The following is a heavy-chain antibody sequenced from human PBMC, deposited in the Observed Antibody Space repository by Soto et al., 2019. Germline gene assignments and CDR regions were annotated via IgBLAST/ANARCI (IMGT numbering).Heavy chain of an antibody. CDR1: GFNFDDYG. CDR3: ARGIDAYNFFDS. D-gene: IGHD1-1*01. CDR2: INWNSVNT. Sequence: EVQLVESGGRVVRPGGSLRLSCAASGFNFDDYGMSWVRQAPGKGLEWVSGINWNSVNTGYVDSVKGRFTISRDNAKSSLYLQMNRLRAEDTALYYGARGIDAYNFFDSWGQGTLVTVSS. J-gene: IGHJ4*02. V-gene: IGHV3-20*04.